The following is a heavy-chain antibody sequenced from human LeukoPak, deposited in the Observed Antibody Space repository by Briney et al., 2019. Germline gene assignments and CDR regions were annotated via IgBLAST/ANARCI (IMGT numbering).Heavy chain of an antibody. J-gene: IGHJ4*02. CDR3: ARLVTMVRGVIRYFDY. CDR1: GGSINDYY. Sequence: SETLSLTCTGSGGSINDYYWTWIRQPPGKGLEWVGYIYYSGSTNYNPSLKSRVTISLDPSKTQFSLKLSSVTAADTAVYYCARLVTMVRGVIRYFDYWGQGTLVTVSS. V-gene: IGHV4-59*08. CDR2: IYYSGST. D-gene: IGHD3-10*01.